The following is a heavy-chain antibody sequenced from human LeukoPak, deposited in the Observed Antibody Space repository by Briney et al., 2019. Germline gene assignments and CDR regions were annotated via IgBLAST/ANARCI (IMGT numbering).Heavy chain of an antibody. CDR3: AKDIGYCSSTSCFHFDY. CDR1: GFTFSSYG. CDR2: ISYDGSNK. V-gene: IGHV3-30*18. Sequence: GRSLRLSCAASGFTFSSYGMHWVRQAPGKGLEWVAVISYDGSNKYYADSVKGRFTISRDNSKNTLYLQMNSLRAEDTAVYYCAKDIGYCSSTSCFHFDYWGQGTLVTVSS. J-gene: IGHJ4*02. D-gene: IGHD2-2*01.